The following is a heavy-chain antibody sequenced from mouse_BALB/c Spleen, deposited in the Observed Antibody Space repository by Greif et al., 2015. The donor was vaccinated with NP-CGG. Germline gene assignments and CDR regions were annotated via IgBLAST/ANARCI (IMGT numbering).Heavy chain of an antibody. D-gene: IGHD1-2*01. Sequence: EVKLMESGGGLVQPGGSMKLSCVASGFTFSNYWMNWVRQSPEKGLEWVAEIRLKSNNYATHYAESVKGRFTISRDDSKSSVYLQMNNLRAEDTGIYYCTRRDYGYEAMDYWGQGTSVTVSS. CDR1: GFTFSNYW. J-gene: IGHJ4*01. V-gene: IGHV6-6*02. CDR3: TRRDYGYEAMDY. CDR2: IRLKSNNYAT.